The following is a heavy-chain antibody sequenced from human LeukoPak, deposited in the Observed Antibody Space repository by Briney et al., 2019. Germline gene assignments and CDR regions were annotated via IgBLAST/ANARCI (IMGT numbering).Heavy chain of an antibody. Sequence: SQTISLTCAISGDSVSSHSAAWNWIRQSPSRGLEWLGRTYYRSKWFNDYAVSVKSRLTINADTSKNQFSLQLNSVSPEDTAVYYCARDSDYYASGTYYRVGFDPWGQGTLVTVSS. J-gene: IGHJ5*02. CDR2: TYYRSKWFN. CDR3: ARDSDYYASGTYYRVGFDP. CDR1: GDSVSSHSAA. D-gene: IGHD3-10*01. V-gene: IGHV6-1*01.